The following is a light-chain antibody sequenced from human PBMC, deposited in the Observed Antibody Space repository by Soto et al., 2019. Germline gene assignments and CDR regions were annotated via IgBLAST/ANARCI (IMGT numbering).Light chain of an antibody. CDR1: SSNIGSNY. CDR3: GTWDSSLSAVV. J-gene: IGLJ2*01. CDR2: DSN. V-gene: IGLV1-51*01. Sequence: QSVLTQPPSVSAAPGQKVTISCSGSSSNIGSNYVSWYQHLPRTAPKLLIYDSNKRPSGIPDRFSGSKSGTSATLGITGLQTGDEADYYCGTWDSSLSAVVFGGGTKLTVL.